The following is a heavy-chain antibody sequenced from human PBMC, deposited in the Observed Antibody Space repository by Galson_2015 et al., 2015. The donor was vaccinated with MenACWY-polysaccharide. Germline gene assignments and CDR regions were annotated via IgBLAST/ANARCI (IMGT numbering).Heavy chain of an antibody. J-gene: IGHJ5*02. Sequence: PALVKPTQTLTLTCTVSGFSLTASGVGVGWIRQPPGKALEWLALIFWDDNKGYSASLKRRLTITKDSSRNQVVLTMTNMDPVDTATYYCAHRRGGAGADHWGQGTLVTVSS. CDR2: IFWDDNK. CDR3: AHRRGGAGADH. CDR1: GFSLTASGVG. D-gene: IGHD1-26*01. V-gene: IGHV2-5*02.